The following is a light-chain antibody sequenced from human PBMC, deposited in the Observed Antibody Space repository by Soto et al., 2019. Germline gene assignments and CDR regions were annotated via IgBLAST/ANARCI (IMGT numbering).Light chain of an antibody. CDR3: QQYSNWPLT. Sequence: EIVMTQSPATLSVSPGERATLSCRASQSVSSSLLAWYQQKPGQAPSLLIYGASTRATGIPARFSGSGSGTEFTLTINSLQSEDFAVYYCQQYSNWPLTFGGGTKVEMK. V-gene: IGKV3-15*01. CDR2: GAS. J-gene: IGKJ4*01. CDR1: QSVSSS.